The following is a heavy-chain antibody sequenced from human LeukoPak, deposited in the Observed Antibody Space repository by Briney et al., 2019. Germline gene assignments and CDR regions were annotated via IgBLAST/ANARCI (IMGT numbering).Heavy chain of an antibody. CDR1: GGSISSYY. Sequence: SETLCLTCTVSGGSISSYYWSWIRQPPGKGLEWIGYIYYSGSTNYNPSLKSRVTISVDTSKNQFSLKLSSVTAADTAVYYCARAPFDSSGYTYDYWGQGTLVTVSS. V-gene: IGHV4-59*01. CDR3: ARAPFDSSGYTYDY. CDR2: IYYSGST. D-gene: IGHD3-22*01. J-gene: IGHJ4*02.